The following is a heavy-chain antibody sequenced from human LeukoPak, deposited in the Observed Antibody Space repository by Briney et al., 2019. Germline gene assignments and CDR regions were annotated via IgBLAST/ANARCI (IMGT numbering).Heavy chain of an antibody. CDR1: GGTLRSHI. CDR3: ARVNLRGSKYNWFDP. V-gene: IGHV1-69*08. J-gene: IGHJ5*02. Sequence: GSSVKVSCKTSGGTLRSHIFSWVRQATGQGLEWMGSITPIIDSVKYGQRLEGRVTITTDKYTGTVYMELRSLRTEDTAIYYCARVNLRGSKYNWFDPWGQGTLVTVSS. D-gene: IGHD6-13*01. CDR2: ITPIIDSV.